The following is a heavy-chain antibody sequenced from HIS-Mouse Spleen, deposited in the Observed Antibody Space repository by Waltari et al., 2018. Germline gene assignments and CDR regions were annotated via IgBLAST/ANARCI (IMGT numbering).Heavy chain of an antibody. CDR2: IYYSGST. CDR1: GGSISRSSYY. CDR3: ARDRRPGGSVGDY. D-gene: IGHD3-16*01. Sequence: QLQLQESGPGLVKPSATLSLTCTVSGGSISRSSYYWGWIRQPPGKGLEWIGSIYYSGSTYYNPSLKSRVTISVDTSKNQFSLKLSSVTAADTAVYYCARDRRPGGSVGDYWGQGTLVTVSS. J-gene: IGHJ4*02. V-gene: IGHV4-39*07.